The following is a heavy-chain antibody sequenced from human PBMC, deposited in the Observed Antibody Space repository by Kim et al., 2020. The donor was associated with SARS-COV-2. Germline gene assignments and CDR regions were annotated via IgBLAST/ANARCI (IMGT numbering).Heavy chain of an antibody. Sequence: GGSLRLSCAASGFTFSSYAMSWVRQAPGKGLEWVSAISGSGGSTYYADSVKGRFTISRDNSKNTLYLQMNSLRAEDTAVYYCAKEAGRGNYYDAAVDIWGQGTMVTVSS. CDR1: GFTFSSYA. J-gene: IGHJ3*02. CDR2: ISGSGGST. V-gene: IGHV3-23*01. D-gene: IGHD3-22*01. CDR3: AKEAGRGNYYDAAVDI.